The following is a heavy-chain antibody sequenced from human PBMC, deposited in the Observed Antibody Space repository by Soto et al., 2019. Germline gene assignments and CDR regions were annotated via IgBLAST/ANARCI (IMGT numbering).Heavy chain of an antibody. J-gene: IGHJ6*03. CDR3: ARAQQQLGPYYYYYMDV. CDR2: ISAYNGNT. CDR1: GYTFTSYG. Sequence: ASVKVSCKASGYTFTSYGISWVRQAPGQGLEWMGRISAYNGNTNYAQKLQGRVTMTRNTSISTAYMELSSLRSEDTAVYYCARAQQQLGPYYYYYMDVWGKGTTVTVSS. D-gene: IGHD6-13*01. V-gene: IGHV1-18*01.